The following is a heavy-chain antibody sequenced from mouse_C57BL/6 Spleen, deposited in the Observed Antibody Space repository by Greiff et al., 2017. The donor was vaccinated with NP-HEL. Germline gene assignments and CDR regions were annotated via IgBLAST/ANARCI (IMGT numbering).Heavy chain of an antibody. Sequence: QVQLQQPGAELVKPGASVKMSCKASGYTFTSYWITWVKQRPGQGLEWIGDIYPGSGSTNYNEKFKSKATLTVDTSSSTAYMQLSSLTSEDSAVYYCARHYGNYVRWYCDVWGTGTTDTVSS. CDR1: GYTFTSYW. D-gene: IGHD2-1*01. CDR2: IYPGSGST. CDR3: ARHYGNYVRWYCDV. V-gene: IGHV1-55*01. J-gene: IGHJ1*03.